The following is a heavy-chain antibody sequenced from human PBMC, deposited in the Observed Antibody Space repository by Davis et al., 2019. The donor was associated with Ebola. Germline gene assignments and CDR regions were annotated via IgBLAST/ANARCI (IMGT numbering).Heavy chain of an antibody. J-gene: IGHJ4*02. CDR1: GFTFGDYA. Sequence: GGSLRLSCTASGFTFGDYAMSWVRQAPGKGLEWVGFIRSKAYGGTTEYAASVKGRFTISRDDSKSIAYLQMNSLKTEDTAVYYCTRSMIVLVPAAVDYWGQGTLVTVSS. D-gene: IGHD2-2*01. CDR2: IRSKAYGGTT. V-gene: IGHV3-49*04. CDR3: TRSMIVLVPAAVDY.